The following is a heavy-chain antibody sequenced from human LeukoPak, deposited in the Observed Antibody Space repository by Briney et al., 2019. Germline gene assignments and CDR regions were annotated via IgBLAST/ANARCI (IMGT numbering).Heavy chain of an antibody. D-gene: IGHD3-10*01. Sequence: SETLSLTCAVYGGSFSGYYWSWIRQPPGKGLEWIGEINHSGSTNYNPSLKSRVTISVDTSKNQFSLKLSSVTAADTAVYYCARRVMVRGVTRGGWFNPWGQGTLATVSS. CDR1: GGSFSGYY. CDR2: INHSGST. V-gene: IGHV4-34*01. CDR3: ARRVMVRGVTRGGWFNP. J-gene: IGHJ5*02.